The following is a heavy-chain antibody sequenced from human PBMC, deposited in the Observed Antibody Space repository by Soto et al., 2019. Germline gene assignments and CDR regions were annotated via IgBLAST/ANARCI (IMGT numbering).Heavy chain of an antibody. CDR2: IYGGGST. V-gene: IGHV3-66*01. CDR1: GFTVSSNY. Sequence: EVQLVESGGGLVQPGGSLRLSCAASGFTVSSNYMSWVRQAPGKGLEWVSVIYGGGSTYYADSVKGRFTISRDNSKNPLYLQMNSLRAEDTAVYYCARVDYGDHIFDYWGQGTLVTVSS. D-gene: IGHD4-17*01. J-gene: IGHJ4*02. CDR3: ARVDYGDHIFDY.